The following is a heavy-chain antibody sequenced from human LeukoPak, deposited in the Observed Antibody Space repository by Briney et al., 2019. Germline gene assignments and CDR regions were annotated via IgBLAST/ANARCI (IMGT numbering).Heavy chain of an antibody. CDR2: INTNTGNP. D-gene: IGHD3-10*01. V-gene: IGHV7-4-1*02. CDR1: GYTFTTYA. Sequence: GASVKVSCKASGYTFTTYAMNWVRQAPGQGLEWMGWINTNTGNPTYAQGFTGRFVFSLDTSVSTAYLQISSLKASDTAMYYCASSAVGDSGRGDAFDIWGQGTMVTVSS. J-gene: IGHJ3*02. CDR3: ASSAVGDSGRGDAFDI.